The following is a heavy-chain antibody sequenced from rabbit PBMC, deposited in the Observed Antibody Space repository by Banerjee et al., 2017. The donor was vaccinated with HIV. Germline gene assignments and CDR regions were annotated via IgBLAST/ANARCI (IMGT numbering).Heavy chain of an antibody. CDR1: GFSFSSGYD. CDR3: AGDRAGSSYYTGYYFNL. CDR2: IVTGSSGST. Sequence: QEQLVESGGGLVQPGGTLTLTCKASGFSFSSGYDMCWVRQAPGKGLELIACIVTGSSGSTWYASWVNGRFTISRSTSLNTVDLKMTSLTAADTATYFCAGDRAGSSYYTGYYFNLWGPGTLVTVS. D-gene: IGHD8-1*01. J-gene: IGHJ4*01. V-gene: IGHV1S43*01.